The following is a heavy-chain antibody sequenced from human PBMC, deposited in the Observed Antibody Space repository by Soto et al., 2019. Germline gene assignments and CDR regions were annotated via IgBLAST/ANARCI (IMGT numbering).Heavy chain of an antibody. Sequence: PSETLPLTCTVSGGSISSYYWSWIRQPAGKGLEWIGRIYTSGSTNYNPSLKSRVTMSVDTSKNQFSLKLSSVTTADTAVYYCARDNPARLFDPWGQGTLVTVSS. J-gene: IGHJ5*02. CDR2: IYTSGST. V-gene: IGHV4-4*07. CDR1: GGSISSYY. CDR3: ARDNPARLFDP.